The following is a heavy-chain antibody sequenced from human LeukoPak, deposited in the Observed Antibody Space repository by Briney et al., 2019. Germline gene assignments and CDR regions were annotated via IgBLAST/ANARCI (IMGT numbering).Heavy chain of an antibody. CDR1: GGSISSYY. CDR2: IYYSGST. V-gene: IGHV4-59*01. CDR3: ARDLHCSGGSCHGWFDP. D-gene: IGHD2-15*01. Sequence: SETLSLTCTVSGGSISSYYWSWIRQPPGEGLEWIGYIYYSGSTNYNPSLKSRVTISVDTSKNQFSLKLSSVTAADTAVYYCARDLHCSGGSCHGWFDPWGQGTLVTVSS. J-gene: IGHJ5*02.